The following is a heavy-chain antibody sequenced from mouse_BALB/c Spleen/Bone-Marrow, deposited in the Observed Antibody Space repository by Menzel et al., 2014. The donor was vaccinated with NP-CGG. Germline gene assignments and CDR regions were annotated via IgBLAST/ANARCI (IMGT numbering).Heavy chain of an antibody. V-gene: IGHV1-82*01. CDR1: GYAFSSFW. CDR2: IYPGDGDT. Sequence: VQLQQSGPELVKPGASVKISCKASGYAFSSFWMNWVKQRSGRGLEWIGRIYPGDGDTKYNGKFKGKATLTADKSSSTAYMQLSSLTSVDSAVYFCARPLNWDPYAMDYWGQGTSVTVSS. D-gene: IGHD4-1*02. CDR3: ARPLNWDPYAMDY. J-gene: IGHJ4*01.